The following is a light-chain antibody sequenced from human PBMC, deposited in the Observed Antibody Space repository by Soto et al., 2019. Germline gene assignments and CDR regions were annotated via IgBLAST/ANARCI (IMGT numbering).Light chain of an antibody. V-gene: IGLV2-8*01. CDR1: SSDVGGYDY. CDR3: SSYVGSNSLV. CDR2: EVS. J-gene: IGLJ2*01. Sequence: QSALTQPPSASGSPGQSVTISCTGTSSDVGGYDYVSWYQQHPGKAPKLMIYEVSKRPSGVPDRFSGSKSGNTASLTVSGLQAEDEAHYYCSSYVGSNSLVFGGGTKVTVL.